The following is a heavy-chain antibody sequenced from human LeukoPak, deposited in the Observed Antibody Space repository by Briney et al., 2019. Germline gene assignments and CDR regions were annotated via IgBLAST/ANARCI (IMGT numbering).Heavy chain of an antibody. CDR2: IIPIFGTA. V-gene: IGHV1-69*01. J-gene: IGHJ4*02. Sequence: SVKVSCKASGGTFSSYAISWVRQAPGQGLEWMGGIIPIFGTANYAQKFQGRVTITADESTSTAYMDLSSLTSGDTATYYCASRPGIVVAGLDFWGQGTLVTVSS. CDR3: ASRPGIVVAGLDF. D-gene: IGHD6-19*01. CDR1: GGTFSSYA.